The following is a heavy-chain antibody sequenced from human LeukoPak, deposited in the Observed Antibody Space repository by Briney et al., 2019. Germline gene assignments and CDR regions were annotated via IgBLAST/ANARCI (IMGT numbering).Heavy chain of an antibody. CDR1: GLTVSTTY. CDR2: IETSGTT. J-gene: IGHJ4*02. CDR3: ERIKK. Sequence: PGESLRLSCAAYGLTVSTTYITWVRQAQGKGLEWVSVIETSGTTHYADSVRGRFTISRDNSKNTVFLQMTGLRPEDTAVYYCERIKKWGQGTLVTVSS. V-gene: IGHV3-66*01.